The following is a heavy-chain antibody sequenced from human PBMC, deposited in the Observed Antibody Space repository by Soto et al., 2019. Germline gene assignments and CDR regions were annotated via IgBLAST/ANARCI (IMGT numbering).Heavy chain of an antibody. CDR3: ARGSLQWLVRYYFYD. D-gene: IGHD6-19*01. CDR1: GYTFTSYA. J-gene: IGHJ4*02. CDR2: INAGNGNT. Sequence: QVQLVQSGAEVKKPGASVKVSCKASGYTFTSYAMHWVRQAPGQRLEWMGWINAGNGNTKYSQKFQGRVTITRDTSASTAYMERSSLRSEDTAVYYCARGSLQWLVRYYFYDCGQGTLDPVSA. V-gene: IGHV1-3*01.